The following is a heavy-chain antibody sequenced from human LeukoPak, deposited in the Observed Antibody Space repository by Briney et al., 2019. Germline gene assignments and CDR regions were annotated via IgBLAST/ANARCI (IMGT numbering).Heavy chain of an antibody. CDR2: ISGSGGST. Sequence: PGGSLRLSCAASGFTFSIYWMSWVRQAPGKGLEWVSTISGSGGSTYYADSVKGRFTISRDNSKNTLYLQMNSLRAEDTAVYYCAKMVHTEQWLVPFDYWGQGTLVTVSS. J-gene: IGHJ4*02. CDR3: AKMVHTEQWLVPFDY. D-gene: IGHD6-19*01. V-gene: IGHV3-23*01. CDR1: GFTFSIYW.